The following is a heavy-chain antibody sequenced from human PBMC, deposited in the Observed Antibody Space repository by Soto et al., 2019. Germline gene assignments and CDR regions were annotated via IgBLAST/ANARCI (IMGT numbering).Heavy chain of an antibody. J-gene: IGHJ5*02. D-gene: IGHD6-13*01. CDR3: ARGLFSIAAAGQLGFDP. CDR1: GGTFSSYA. CDR2: IIPIFGTA. V-gene: IGHV1-69*06. Sequence: GASVKVSCKASGGTFSSYAISWVRQAPGQGLEWMGGIIPIFGTANYAQKFQGRVTITADKSTSTAYMELSSLRSEDTAVYYCARGLFSIAAAGQLGFDPWGQGTLVTVSS.